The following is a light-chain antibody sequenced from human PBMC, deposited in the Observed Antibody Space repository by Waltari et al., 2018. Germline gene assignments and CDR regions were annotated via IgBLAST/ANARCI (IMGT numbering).Light chain of an antibody. Sequence: ETVLTQSPVTLSLSPGEGATLSCKASQSVGSSLAWYQQKPGQAPRLLIYNASNRAAGIPARFSGGGSGTDFTLTISSLEPEDFAVYYCQQRSNWNTFGQGTKLEIK. CDR3: QQRSNWNT. V-gene: IGKV3-11*01. J-gene: IGKJ2*01. CDR1: QSVGSS. CDR2: NAS.